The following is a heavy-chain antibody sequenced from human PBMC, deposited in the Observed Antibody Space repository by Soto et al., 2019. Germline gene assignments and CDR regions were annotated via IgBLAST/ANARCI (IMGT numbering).Heavy chain of an antibody. J-gene: IGHJ3*01. V-gene: IGHV3-53*01. CDR3: SRVGNYDNNGGPVGFDV. Sequence: GGSLRLSCAASGFTVFSSFLNWVRQAPGKGLGWVSIIYIDGTTNYADSVKGRVTISRNNSKNTLSLQMNSRRAGDTAVYYCSRVGNYDNNGGPVGFDVWGKGTMVTVSS. CDR2: IYIDGTT. CDR1: GFTVFSSF. D-gene: IGHD3-22*01.